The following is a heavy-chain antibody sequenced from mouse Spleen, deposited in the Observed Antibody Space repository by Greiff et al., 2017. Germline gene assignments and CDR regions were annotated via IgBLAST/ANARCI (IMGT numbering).Heavy chain of an antibody. V-gene: IGHV5-6*01. J-gene: IGHJ1*03. CDR2: ISSGGSYT. CDR3: ARQGYYYGYFDV. CDR1: GFTFSSYG. Sequence: EVQWVESGGDLVKPGGSLKLSCAASGFTFSSYGMSWVRQTPDKRLEWVATISSGGSYTYYPDSVKGRFTISRDNAKNTLYLQMSSLKSEDTAMYYCARQGYYYGYFDVWGTGTTVTVSS. D-gene: IGHD1-1*01.